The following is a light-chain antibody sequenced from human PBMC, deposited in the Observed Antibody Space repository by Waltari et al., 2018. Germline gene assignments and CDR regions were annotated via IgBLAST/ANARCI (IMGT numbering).Light chain of an antibody. CDR3: SSYTSSRTLI. J-gene: IGLJ2*01. Sequence: QSALTQPASVSGSPGQSITISCTGTSSDVGGYNYVSWYQQHPGKAPKLMIYDVRNRPSGVSNRVSGSKSGNTASRTISGLQAEDEADYYCSSYTSSRTLIFGGGTKLTVL. V-gene: IGLV2-14*01. CDR2: DVR. CDR1: SSDVGGYNY.